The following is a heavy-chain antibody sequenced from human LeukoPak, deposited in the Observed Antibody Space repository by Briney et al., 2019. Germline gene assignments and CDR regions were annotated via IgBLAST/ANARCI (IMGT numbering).Heavy chain of an antibody. CDR2: TNQDGSEK. D-gene: IGHD6-19*01. J-gene: IGHJ4*02. V-gene: IGHV3-7*01. Sequence: GGSLRLSCAASGFTFSTYAMAWVRQAPGKGLEWVANTNQDGSEKYYVDSVKGRFTISRDNAKNSLFLQMNSLRAEDTAVYYCARESSGVRAVVGTGLPDYWGQGALVTVSS. CDR1: GFTFSTYA. CDR3: ARESSGVRAVVGTGLPDY.